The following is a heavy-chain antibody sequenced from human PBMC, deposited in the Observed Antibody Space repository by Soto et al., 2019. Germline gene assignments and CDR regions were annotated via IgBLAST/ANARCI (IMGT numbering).Heavy chain of an antibody. CDR1: GGSFSGYY. CDR2: INHSGST. J-gene: IGHJ6*02. V-gene: IGHV4-34*01. CDR3: ARDRIYCTNGVCYTGLYYYGMDV. Sequence: SETLALTCAVSGGSFSGYYWSWIRQPPGKGLEWIGEINHSGSTNYNPSLKSRVTISVDTSKNRFSLKLSSVTAADTAVYYCARDRIYCTNGVCYTGLYYYGMDVWGQGTTVTVSS. D-gene: IGHD2-8*01.